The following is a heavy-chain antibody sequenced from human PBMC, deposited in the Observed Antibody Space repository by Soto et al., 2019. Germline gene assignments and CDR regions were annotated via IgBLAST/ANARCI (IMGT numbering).Heavy chain of an antibody. Sequence: EVQLVETGGGLIQPGGSLRLSCAASGFTVSSNYMSWVRQAPGKGLEWVSVIYSGGSTYYADSVKGRFTISRDNSKNTLYLQMNSLRAEDTAVYYCARDEGITGTTYYGMDVWGQGTTVTVSS. CDR3: ARDEGITGTTYYGMDV. CDR1: GFTVSSNY. V-gene: IGHV3-53*02. CDR2: IYSGGST. D-gene: IGHD1-7*01. J-gene: IGHJ6*02.